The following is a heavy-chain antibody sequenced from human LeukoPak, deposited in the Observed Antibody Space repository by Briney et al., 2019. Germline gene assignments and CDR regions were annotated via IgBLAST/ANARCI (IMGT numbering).Heavy chain of an antibody. CDR3: ARQGYTASHYFLDY. D-gene: IGHD3-16*02. J-gene: IGHJ4*02. V-gene: IGHV4-4*07. CDR1: SGSINSYY. CDR2: IYTTGIA. Sequence: SETLSLTCTVSSGSINSYYWGWLRQPAGRGLEWIGRIYTTGIANYNPSLQSRLTMSVDTSKRQFSLNLRSVTAADTAIYYCARQGYTASHYFLDYWSQGTLVTVSS.